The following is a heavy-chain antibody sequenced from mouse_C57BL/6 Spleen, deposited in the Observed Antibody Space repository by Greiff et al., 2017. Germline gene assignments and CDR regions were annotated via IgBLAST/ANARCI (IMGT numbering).Heavy chain of an antibody. CDR2: IYPGDGDT. D-gene: IGHD1-1*01. CDR1: GYAFSSSW. V-gene: IGHV1-82*01. J-gene: IGHJ1*03. CDR3: ARSADNYYGSSDWYFDV. Sequence: QVQLQQSGPELVKPGASVKISCKASGYAFSSSWMNWVKQRPGKGLEWIGRIYPGDGDTNYNGKFKGKATLTADKSSSTDYMQLSSLTSEDSAVYFCARSADNYYGSSDWYFDVWGTGTTVTVSS.